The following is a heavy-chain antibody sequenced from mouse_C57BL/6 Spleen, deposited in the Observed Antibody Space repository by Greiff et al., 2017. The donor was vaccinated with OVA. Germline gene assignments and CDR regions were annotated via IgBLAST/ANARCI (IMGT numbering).Heavy chain of an antibody. V-gene: IGHV1-26*01. J-gene: IGHJ4*01. CDR3: AKGGAMDY. CDR2: INPNNGGT. Sequence: VQLQQSGPELVKPGASVKISCKASGYTFTDYYMNWVKQSHGKSLEWIGDINPNNGGTSYNQKFKGKATLTVDKSSSTAYMELRSQTSEDSAGYYCAKGGAMDYWGQGTSVTVAS. CDR1: GYTFTDYY.